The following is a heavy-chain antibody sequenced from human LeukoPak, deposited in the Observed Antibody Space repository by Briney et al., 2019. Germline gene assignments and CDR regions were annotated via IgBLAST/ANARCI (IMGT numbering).Heavy chain of an antibody. Sequence: RPGGSLRLSCAASGFTFDSYAMNWVRQAPGKGLEWVSGFSGSRGSTYYADSVKSRFTISRDNSKNTLYLQMNSLRAEDTAVYYCAKDLSKSYGDYGTSGPFDIWGQGTLVIVSS. CDR3: AKDLSKSYGDYGTSGPFDI. CDR2: FSGSRGST. D-gene: IGHD4-17*01. J-gene: IGHJ3*02. CDR1: GFTFDSYA. V-gene: IGHV3-23*01.